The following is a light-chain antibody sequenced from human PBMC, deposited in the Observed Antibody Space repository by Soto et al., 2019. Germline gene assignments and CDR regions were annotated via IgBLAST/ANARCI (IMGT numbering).Light chain of an antibody. J-gene: IGKJ1*01. Sequence: DIQMTQSPSSLSASVEDRVIITCRASQSISNHLNWYQQKPGKAPKLLIFAASSLQSGVPSRFGGSRSGPDFTLTISSLQPEDFATYYCQQSYSSPPTFGQGTKVDI. CDR3: QQSYSSPPT. CDR2: AAS. V-gene: IGKV1-39*01. CDR1: QSISNH.